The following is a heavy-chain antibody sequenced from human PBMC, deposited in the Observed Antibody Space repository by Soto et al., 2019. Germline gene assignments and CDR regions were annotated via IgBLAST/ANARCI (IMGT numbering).Heavy chain of an antibody. D-gene: IGHD3-22*01. CDR1: GFTVNNNY. CDR2: IYAGDST. V-gene: IGHV3-66*01. J-gene: IGHJ3*02. Sequence: PGGSLRLSCAASGFTVNNNYMSWVRQVPGKGLEWVSSIYAGDSTFYADSVRGRFTISRDNSQNTVYLQMNSLRAEDTAVYYCAKNYYDTPEDAFDIWGQGTMVTVSS. CDR3: AKNYYDTPEDAFDI.